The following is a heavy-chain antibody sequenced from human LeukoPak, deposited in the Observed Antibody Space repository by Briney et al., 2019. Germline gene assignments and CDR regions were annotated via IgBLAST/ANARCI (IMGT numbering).Heavy chain of an antibody. Sequence: ASVKVSCKASGYTFTGYYMHWVRQAPGQGLEWMGWINPNSGGTNYAQKFKGRVTMTRDTFISTAYMELSRLRYDDTAVYYCVVNYYDSGGYFDYWGQGTLVTVSS. J-gene: IGHJ4*02. D-gene: IGHD3-22*01. CDR1: GYTFTGYY. V-gene: IGHV1-2*02. CDR2: INPNSGGT. CDR3: VVNYYDSGGYFDY.